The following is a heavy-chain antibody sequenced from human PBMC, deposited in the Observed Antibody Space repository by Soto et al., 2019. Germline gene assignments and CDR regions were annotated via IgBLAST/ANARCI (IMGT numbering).Heavy chain of an antibody. Sequence: EVQLVESGGGLVQPGESLRLSCAASGFTVSNNYMSWVRQAPGKGLEWVSFIYSGGNTYYADSVKGSVTISRDKSKNTLYLQMNNLSVEDTAVYYCTRRPGSWGQGTLVTGSS. J-gene: IGHJ5*02. CDR1: GFTVSNNY. CDR3: TRRPGS. CDR2: IYSGGNT. D-gene: IGHD7-27*01. V-gene: IGHV3-66*01.